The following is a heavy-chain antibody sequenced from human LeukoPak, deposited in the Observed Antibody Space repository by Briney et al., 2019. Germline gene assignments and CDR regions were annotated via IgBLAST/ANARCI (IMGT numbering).Heavy chain of an antibody. J-gene: IGHJ3*02. CDR1: GGSISSGGYY. Sequence: NPSETLSLTCTVSGGSISSGGYYWSWIRQHPGKGLEWIGYIYYSGSTYYNPSLKSRVTISVDTSKNQFSLKLSSVTAADTAVYYCAREWSTNYYDSSGNAFDIWGQGTMVTVSS. CDR2: IYYSGST. CDR3: AREWSTNYYDSSGNAFDI. D-gene: IGHD3-22*01. V-gene: IGHV4-31*03.